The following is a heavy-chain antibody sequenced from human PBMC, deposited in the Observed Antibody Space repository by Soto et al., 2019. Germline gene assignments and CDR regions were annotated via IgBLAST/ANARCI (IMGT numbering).Heavy chain of an antibody. V-gene: IGHV3-21*01. CDR1: GFTFSSYS. D-gene: IGHD2-21*01. CDR2: ISSSSSYI. Sequence: NPGGSLRLSCAASGFTFSSYSMNWVRQAPGKGLEWVSSISSSSSYIYYADSVKGRFTISRDNAKNSLYLQMNSLRAEDTAVYYCARDFGEPRGFDPWGQGTLVTVSS. CDR3: ARDFGEPRGFDP. J-gene: IGHJ5*02.